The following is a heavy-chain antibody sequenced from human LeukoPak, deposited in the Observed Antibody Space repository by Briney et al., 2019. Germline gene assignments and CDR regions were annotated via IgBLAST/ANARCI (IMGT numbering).Heavy chain of an antibody. CDR2: IKQDGSEK. J-gene: IGHJ5*02. CDR3: ARSNWFDP. CDR1: GFTLSSYW. V-gene: IGHV3-7*01. Sequence: GGSLRLSCAASGFTLSSYWMSWVRQAPGKGPEWVANIKQDGSEKYYVDSVKGRFTISRDNAKNSLYLQMNSLRAEDTAVYYCARSNWFDPWGQGTLVTVSS.